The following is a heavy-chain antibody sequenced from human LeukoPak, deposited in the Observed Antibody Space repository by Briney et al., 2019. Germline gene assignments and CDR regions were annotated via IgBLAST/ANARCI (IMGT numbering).Heavy chain of an antibody. Sequence: GGSLRLSCAVYGFPFSTYEMNWVRQAPGKGLEWLSYISSSGTSIHYADSVQGRFIISRDNAKNSVYLQMNSLRGEDTAVYYCATGTDCTGTSCYNYWGQGTLVTVSS. CDR2: ISSSGTSI. V-gene: IGHV3-48*03. CDR3: ATGTDCTGTSCYNY. J-gene: IGHJ4*02. CDR1: GFPFSTYE. D-gene: IGHD2-2*01.